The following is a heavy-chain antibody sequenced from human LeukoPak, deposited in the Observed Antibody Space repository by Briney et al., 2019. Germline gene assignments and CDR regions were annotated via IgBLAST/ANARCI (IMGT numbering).Heavy chain of an antibody. Sequence: GGSLRLSCAASGFTVSSNYMSWVRQAPGKGLEWVSILYSAGATYYADSVKGRFTISRDNSKNTLYLQMNSLRVEDTAVYYCASGGTGARKFYSDPFHHSGQGTIVTVSS. CDR3: ASGGTGARKFYSDPFHH. V-gene: IGHV3-53*01. CDR2: LYSAGAT. D-gene: IGHD2-15*01. CDR1: GFTVSSNY. J-gene: IGHJ4*02.